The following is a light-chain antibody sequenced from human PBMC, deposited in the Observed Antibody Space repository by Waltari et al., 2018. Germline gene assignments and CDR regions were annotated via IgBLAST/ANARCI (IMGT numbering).Light chain of an antibody. CDR2: KAS. V-gene: IGKV1-5*03. CDR3: QQYNTYTYT. Sequence: DIQMTQSTSTLSASVGDRVTITCRASQNINDWLAWYQQKPGKAPKVLIYKASNLESGVPSRFSGSGSGTDFTLTISSLQPDDFATYYCQQYNTYTYTFGQGTKLEIK. CDR1: QNINDW. J-gene: IGKJ2*01.